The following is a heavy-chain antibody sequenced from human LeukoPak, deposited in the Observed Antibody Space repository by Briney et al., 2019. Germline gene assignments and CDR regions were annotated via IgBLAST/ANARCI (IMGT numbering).Heavy chain of an antibody. V-gene: IGHV3-49*04. D-gene: IGHD3-10*01. Sequence: GGSLRLSCLTSGFTFRDYGLGWVRQAPGMGLEWVSFIRSRIYGGAPEYAASVRGRVSVSRDDSESIAYLQMNNLKSEDTAVYYCARGQTVSGAKYYFDFWSPGTLVTVSS. CDR2: IRSRIYGGAP. CDR3: ARGQTVSGAKYYFDF. CDR1: GFTFRDYG. J-gene: IGHJ4*02.